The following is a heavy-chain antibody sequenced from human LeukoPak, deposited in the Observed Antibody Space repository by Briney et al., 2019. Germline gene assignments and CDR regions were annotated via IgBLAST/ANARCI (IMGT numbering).Heavy chain of an antibody. V-gene: IGHV3-21*04. CDR1: GFTFSSYS. CDR2: ISCSSSYI. Sequence: PGGSLRLSCAASGFTFSSYSMNWVRQAPGKGLEWVSSISCSSSYIYYADSVKGRFTISRDNAKNSLYLQMNSLRAEDTAVYFCARGPYSYDSSGAFDIWGQGTMVTVSS. CDR3: ARGPYSYDSSGAFDI. D-gene: IGHD3-22*01. J-gene: IGHJ3*02.